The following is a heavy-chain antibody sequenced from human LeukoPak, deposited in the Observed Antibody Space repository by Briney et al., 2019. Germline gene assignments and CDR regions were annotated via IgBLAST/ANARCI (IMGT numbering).Heavy chain of an antibody. D-gene: IGHD2-2*03. CDR2: IKVDGSEK. V-gene: IGHV3-7*01. CDR3: ARVPSPLDIVVVPAAPEVNWFDP. Sequence: GGSLRLSCAVSGFTFSRYWMTWVRQAPGKGLEWVANIKVDGSEKYYVDAVKGRFTISRDNAKDSLYLQMNGLRAEDTAIYYCARVPSPLDIVVVPAAPEVNWFDPWGQGTLVTVSS. CDR1: GFTFSRYW. J-gene: IGHJ5*02.